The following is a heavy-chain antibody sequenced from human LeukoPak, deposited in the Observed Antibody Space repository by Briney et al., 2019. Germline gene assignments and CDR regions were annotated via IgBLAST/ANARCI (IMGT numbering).Heavy chain of an antibody. J-gene: IGHJ4*02. CDR2: IRYDGSNK. V-gene: IGHV3-30*02. CDR3: AKDRPRRLVVITRWQPVTIDY. Sequence: GGSLRLSCAASGFTFSSYGMHWVRQAPGKGLEWVAFIRYDGSNKYYADSVKGRFTISRDNSKNTLYLQMNSLRAEDTAVYYCAKDRPRRLVVITRWQPVTIDYWGQGTLVTVSS. D-gene: IGHD3-22*01. CDR1: GFTFSSYG.